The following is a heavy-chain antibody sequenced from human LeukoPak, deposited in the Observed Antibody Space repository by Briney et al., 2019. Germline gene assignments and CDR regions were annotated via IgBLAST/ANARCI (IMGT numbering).Heavy chain of an antibody. D-gene: IGHD2-15*01. CDR2: ISSSGSTI. CDR1: GFTFSDYY. V-gene: IGHV3-11*01. CDR3: ARLVAAIGYYYYYYMDV. J-gene: IGHJ6*03. Sequence: GGFLRLSCAASGFTFSDYYMSWIRQAPGKGLEWVSYISSSGSTIYYADSVKGRFTISRDNAKNSLYLQMNSLRAEDTAAYYCARLVAAIGYYYYYYMDVWGKGTTVTVSS.